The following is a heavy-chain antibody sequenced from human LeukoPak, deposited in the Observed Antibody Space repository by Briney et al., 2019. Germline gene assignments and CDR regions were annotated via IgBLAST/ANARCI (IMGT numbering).Heavy chain of an antibody. D-gene: IGHD3-10*01. CDR1: GFTFSSYA. Sequence: GGSLRLSCAASGFTFSSYAMRWVRQAPGKGLEWVSAINGSGGSTYYADSVKGRFTISRDNSKNTLYLQMNRLRAEDTAVYYCAKDQGFGELPATLDYWGQGTLVTVSS. CDR3: AKDQGFGELPATLDY. J-gene: IGHJ4*02. V-gene: IGHV3-23*01. CDR2: INGSGGST.